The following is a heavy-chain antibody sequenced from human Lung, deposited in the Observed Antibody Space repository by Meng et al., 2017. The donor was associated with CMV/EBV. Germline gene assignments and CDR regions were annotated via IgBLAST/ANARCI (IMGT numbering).Heavy chain of an antibody. CDR2: IIPILGIA. V-gene: IGHV1-69*02. J-gene: IGHJ4*02. CDR3: ASRYCSSTSCYSGFDY. Sequence: SXXVSXKASGGTFSSYTISWVRQAPGQGLEWMGRIIPILGIANYAQKFQGRVTITADKSTSTAYMELSSLRSEDTAVYYCASRYCSSTSCYSGFDYWGQAXLVTVSS. D-gene: IGHD2-2*02. CDR1: GGTFSSYT.